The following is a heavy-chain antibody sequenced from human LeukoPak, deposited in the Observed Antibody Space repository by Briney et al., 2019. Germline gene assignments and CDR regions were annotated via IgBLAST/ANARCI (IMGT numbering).Heavy chain of an antibody. D-gene: IGHD3-22*01. Sequence: GGSLRLSCAASGFTFSSYAMHWVRQAPGKGLEWVAVISYDGSNKYYADSVKGRFTISRDNSKNTLYLQMNSLRAEDTAVYYCARDPLARGYYDSSGYYYGDYWGQGTLVTVSS. J-gene: IGHJ4*02. CDR1: GFTFSSYA. CDR2: ISYDGSNK. V-gene: IGHV3-30-3*01. CDR3: ARDPLARGYYDSSGYYYGDY.